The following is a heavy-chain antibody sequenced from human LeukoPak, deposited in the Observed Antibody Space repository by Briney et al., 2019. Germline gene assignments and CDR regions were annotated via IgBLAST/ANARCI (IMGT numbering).Heavy chain of an antibody. CDR3: ARERVTTTAFDI. Sequence: GGSLRLSCAASGFTLSTYNTHWVRQAPGKGLEWVSSITSSSTYYADSVEGRFTISRDNAKNSLYLQMNSLRAEDTAVYYCARERVTTTAFDIWGQGTMVTVSS. J-gene: IGHJ3*02. V-gene: IGHV3-21*03. CDR1: GFTLSTYN. D-gene: IGHD5-12*01. CDR2: ITSSSTY.